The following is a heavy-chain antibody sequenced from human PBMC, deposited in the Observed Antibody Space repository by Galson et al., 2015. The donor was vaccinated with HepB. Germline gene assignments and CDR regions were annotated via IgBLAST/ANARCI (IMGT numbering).Heavy chain of an antibody. CDR1: GFTFSNFA. CDR3: ARDAALIAVAGPGGLDY. Sequence: SLRLSCAASGFTFSNFAMNWVRQAPGKGLEWVSSISANGGGTYYADSVKGRFTISRDNSKNTLYLQMNSLRDEDTAVYYCARDAALIAVAGPGGLDYWGQGTLVTVSS. CDR2: ISANGGGT. D-gene: IGHD6-19*01. V-gene: IGHV3-23*01. J-gene: IGHJ4*02.